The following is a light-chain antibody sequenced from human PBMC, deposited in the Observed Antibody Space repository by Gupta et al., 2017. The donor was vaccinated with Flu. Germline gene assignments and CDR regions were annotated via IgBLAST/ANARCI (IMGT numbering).Light chain of an antibody. V-gene: IGLV2-8*01. CDR1: SSDVGGYNY. Sequence: VTISCTGTSSDVGGYNYVSWYQQHPGKAPKLMIYEVSRRPSGVPDRFSGSKSGNTASLTVSGLQAQDEADYYCSSYAGSNNLGVFGGGTKLTVL. CDR2: EVS. CDR3: SSYAGSNNLGV. J-gene: IGLJ2*01.